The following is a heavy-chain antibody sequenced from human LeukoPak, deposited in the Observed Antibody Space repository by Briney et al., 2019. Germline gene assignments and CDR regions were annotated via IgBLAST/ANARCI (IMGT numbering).Heavy chain of an antibody. J-gene: IGHJ4*02. D-gene: IGHD3-10*01. CDR2: IGYDGRFK. Sequence: GGSLRLSCATSGFTFNNYPMHWVRQAPGKGQEWVAVIGYDGRFKFHSDSVKGRFTISRDDSKNTLYLQMNSLRPADTALYYCARDPKTGSPDYFDYWGQGTLVTVST. V-gene: IGHV3-30*04. CDR3: ARDPKTGSPDYFDY. CDR1: GFTFNNYP.